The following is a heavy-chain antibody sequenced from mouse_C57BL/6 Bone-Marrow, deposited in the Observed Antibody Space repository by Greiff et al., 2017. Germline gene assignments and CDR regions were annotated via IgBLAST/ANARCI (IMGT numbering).Heavy chain of an antibody. D-gene: IGHD2-3*01. J-gene: IGHJ3*01. CDR1: GFSLTSYG. CDR2: IWGVGST. CDR3: ASTGYSPWFAY. Sequence: VKLVESGPGLVAPSQSLSITCTVSGFSLTSYGVDWVRQSPGKGLEWLGVIWGVGSTNYNSALKSRLSISKDNSKSQVFLKMNSLQTDDTAMYYCASTGYSPWFAYWGQGTLVTVSA. V-gene: IGHV2-6*01.